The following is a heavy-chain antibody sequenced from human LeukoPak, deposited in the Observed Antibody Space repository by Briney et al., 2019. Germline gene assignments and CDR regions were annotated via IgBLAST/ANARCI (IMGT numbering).Heavy chain of an antibody. V-gene: IGHV3-21*01. D-gene: IGHD4-17*01. CDR3: ARDSYGDCVDY. J-gene: IGHJ4*02. CDR1: RFIFSSYS. Sequence: PGGSLSLSCAPSRFIFSSYSMNWVRQAPEGGLEWGSCMSSSSRYISYAASVQARFTISRDNAKNSLYLQMKSLGAENTAVYYCARDSYGDCVDYWGEGALVTVSS. CDR2: MSSSSRYI.